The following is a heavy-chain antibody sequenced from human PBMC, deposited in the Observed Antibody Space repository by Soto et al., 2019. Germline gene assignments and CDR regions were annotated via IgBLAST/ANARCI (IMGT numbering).Heavy chain of an antibody. Sequence: GESLRLSYAASAFTFSSYWMSWVRQAPGKGLEWVANIKQDGSEKYYVDSVKGRFTISRDNAKNSLYLQMNSLRAEDTAVYYCGRDLFQAARRGEYAFDIWGQGTMVTDSS. CDR2: IKQDGSEK. J-gene: IGHJ3*02. V-gene: IGHV3-7*03. CDR3: GRDLFQAARRGEYAFDI. CDR1: AFTFSSYW. D-gene: IGHD3-16*01.